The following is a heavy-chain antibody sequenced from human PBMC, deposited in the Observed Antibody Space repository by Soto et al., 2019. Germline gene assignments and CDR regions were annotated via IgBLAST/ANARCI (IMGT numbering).Heavy chain of an antibody. J-gene: IGHJ6*02. Sequence: QVQLVESGGGVVQPGRSLRLSCAASGFTFSSYGMHWVRQAPGKGLEWVAVISYDGSNKYYADSVKGRFTISRDTSKNTLYLQMNSLRAEDTAVYYCAKFEYSSSWYERYYYGMDVWGQGTTVTVSS. CDR3: AKFEYSSSWYERYYYGMDV. CDR1: GFTFSSYG. D-gene: IGHD6-13*01. CDR2: ISYDGSNK. V-gene: IGHV3-30*18.